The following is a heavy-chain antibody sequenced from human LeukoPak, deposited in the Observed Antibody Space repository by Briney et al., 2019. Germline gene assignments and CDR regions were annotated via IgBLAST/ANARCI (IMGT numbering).Heavy chain of an antibody. CDR1: GFTFNNYA. Sequence: GGSLRHSCAASGFTFNNYAMSWVRQAPGKGLEWVSAISGSGGATYFADSVEGRFTISRDNSKNTLYLQMHSLRAEDTDVYYCAKALGSIVVTASDYWGQGTLVTVSS. V-gene: IGHV3-23*01. CDR2: ISGSGGAT. J-gene: IGHJ4*02. CDR3: AKALGSIVVTASDY. D-gene: IGHD5-12*01.